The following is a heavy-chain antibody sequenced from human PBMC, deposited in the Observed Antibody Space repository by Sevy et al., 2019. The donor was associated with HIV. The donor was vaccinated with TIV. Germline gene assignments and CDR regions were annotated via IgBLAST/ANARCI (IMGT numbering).Heavy chain of an antibody. CDR2: ISYDGSNK. CDR1: GFTFSSYA. V-gene: IGHV3-30*04. J-gene: IGHJ6*02. CDR3: AREGGYSDQGMDV. D-gene: IGHD5-12*01. Sequence: GGSLRLSCAASGFTFSSYAMHWVRQAPGKGLEWVAVISYDGSNKYYADSVKGRFTISRDNSKNTLYLQMNSLRAEDTAVYYCAREGGYSDQGMDVWGQGTTVTVSS.